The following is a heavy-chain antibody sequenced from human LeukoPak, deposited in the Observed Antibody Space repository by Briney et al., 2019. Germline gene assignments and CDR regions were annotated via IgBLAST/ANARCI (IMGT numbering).Heavy chain of an antibody. J-gene: IGHJ4*02. CDR3: ARRRDGYNFSFDY. CDR2: IKQDGSEK. V-gene: IGHV3-7*03. D-gene: IGHD5-24*01. CDR1: GFTFSSYW. Sequence: GGSLRLSCAASGFTFSSYWMSWVRQAPGKGLEWVANIKQDGSEKYYVDSVKGRFTISRDNAKNSLYLQMNSLRAEDTAVYYCARRRDGYNFSFDYWGQGTLVTVSS.